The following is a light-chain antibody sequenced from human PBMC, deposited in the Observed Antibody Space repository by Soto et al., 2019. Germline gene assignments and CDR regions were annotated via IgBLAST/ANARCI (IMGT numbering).Light chain of an antibody. CDR2: DVS. Sequence: QSALTQPASVSGSPGQSITISCAGTSSDVGGYNYVSWYQQHPGRAPKLMIYDVSNRPSGVSNRFSGSKSGNTASLTISGLPAEDEAEYYCSSYTSSSTPYVFGTGTKVTVL. V-gene: IGLV2-14*01. CDR1: SSDVGGYNY. CDR3: SSYTSSSTPYV. J-gene: IGLJ1*01.